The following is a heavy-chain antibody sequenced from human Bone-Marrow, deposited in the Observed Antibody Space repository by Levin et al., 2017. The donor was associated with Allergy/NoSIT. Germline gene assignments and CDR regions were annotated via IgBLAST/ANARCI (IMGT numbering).Heavy chain of an antibody. D-gene: IGHD1-1*01. J-gene: IGHJ3*02. CDR2: ISAYNGNT. V-gene: IGHV1-18*01. CDR1: GYTFTSYG. CDR3: AREKVETGTRGINAFDI. Sequence: AASVKVSCKASGYTFTSYGISWVRQAPGQGLEWMGWISAYNGNTNYAQKLQGRVTMTTDTSTSTAYMELRSLRSDDTAVYYCAREKVETGTRGINAFDIWGQGTMVTVSS.